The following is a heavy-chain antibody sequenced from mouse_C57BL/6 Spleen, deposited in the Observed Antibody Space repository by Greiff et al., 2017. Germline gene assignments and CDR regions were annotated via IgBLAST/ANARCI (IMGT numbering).Heavy chain of an antibody. Sequence: VKLMESGAELVRPGTSVKVSCKASGYAFTNYLIEWVKQRPGQGLEWIGVINPGSGGTNYNEKFKGKATLTADKSSSTAYMQLSSLTSEDSAVYFCARSYYGSSYFDVWGTGTTVTVSS. CDR2: INPGSGGT. CDR1: GYAFTNYL. D-gene: IGHD1-1*01. V-gene: IGHV1-54*01. J-gene: IGHJ1*03. CDR3: ARSYYGSSYFDV.